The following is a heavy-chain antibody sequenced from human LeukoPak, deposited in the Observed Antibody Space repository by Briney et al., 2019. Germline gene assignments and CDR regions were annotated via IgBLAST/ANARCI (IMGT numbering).Heavy chain of an antibody. V-gene: IGHV3-64*05. CDR3: VKGLDYSSSQMDS. J-gene: IGHJ4*02. CDR1: GFTFKPYA. CDR2: INTNGANT. Sequence: GGSLRLSCSASGFTFKPYAMHWVRQAPGKGLEYVSSINTNGANTYYADSVKGRFTISRDNSRNTVYVQMNSLTPEDTAVYYCVKGLDYSSSQMDSWGQGTLVTVSS. D-gene: IGHD6-6*01.